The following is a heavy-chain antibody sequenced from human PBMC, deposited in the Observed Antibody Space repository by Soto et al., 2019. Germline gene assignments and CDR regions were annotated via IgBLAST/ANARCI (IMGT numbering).Heavy chain of an antibody. CDR3: ARVLKGSPGYYYYYMDV. V-gene: IGHV3-66*01. CDR2: IYSGGST. D-gene: IGHD3-10*01. Sequence: EVQLVESGGGLVQPGGSLRLSCAASGFTVSSNYMSWVRQAPGKGLEWVSVIYSGGSTYYADSVKGRFTISRDNSKNTLYLQMNSLRAEDTAVYYCARVLKGSPGYYYYYMDVWGKGTTVTVSS. CDR1: GFTVSSNY. J-gene: IGHJ6*03.